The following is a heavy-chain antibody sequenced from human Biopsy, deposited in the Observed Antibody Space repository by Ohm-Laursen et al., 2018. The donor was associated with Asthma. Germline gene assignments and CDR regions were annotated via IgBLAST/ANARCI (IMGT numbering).Heavy chain of an antibody. V-gene: IGHV1-46*02. CDR2: INPSGGST. CDR3: ARAGTLIVGAPMGY. D-gene: IGHD1-26*01. Sequence: GASVKVSCKASGYTFNSYYMHWVRQAPGQGLEWMGRINPSGGSTSYAQKFQGRVTMIRDTSTSTVYMELSSLRSEDTAVYYCARAGTLIVGAPMGYWGQGTMVTVSS. J-gene: IGHJ4*02. CDR1: GYTFNSYY.